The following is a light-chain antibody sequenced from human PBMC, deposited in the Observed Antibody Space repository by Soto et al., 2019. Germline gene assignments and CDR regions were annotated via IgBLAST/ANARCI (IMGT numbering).Light chain of an antibody. J-gene: IGKJ1*01. CDR3: QQYNNWPPWT. V-gene: IGKV3-15*01. Sequence: EIVMTQSPATLSVSPGERATLSCTASQSVFSNLAWYQQKPGQAPRLLIYGASTRATGIPARFSGSGSGTEFTLTISSLQSEDFAVYDCQQYNNWPPWTFGQGTKVEIK. CDR1: QSVFSN. CDR2: GAS.